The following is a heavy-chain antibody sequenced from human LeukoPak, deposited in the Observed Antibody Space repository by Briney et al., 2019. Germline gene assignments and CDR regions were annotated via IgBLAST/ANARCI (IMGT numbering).Heavy chain of an antibody. CDR1: GCTFTSYD. D-gene: IGHD3-9*01. V-gene: IGHV1-8*03. CDR2: MNPNSGNT. J-gene: IGHJ4*02. Sequence: ASVKVSCKASGCTFTSYDINWVRQATGQGLEWMGWMNPNSGNTGYAQKFQGRATITRNTSISKAYMELSSLRSEDTAVYYCARTDAYYDILTGYYWGRPDQFDYWGQGTLVTVSS. CDR3: ARTDAYYDILTGYYWGRPDQFDY.